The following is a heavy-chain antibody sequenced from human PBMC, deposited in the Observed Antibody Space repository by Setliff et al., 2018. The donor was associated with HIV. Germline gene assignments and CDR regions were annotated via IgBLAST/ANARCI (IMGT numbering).Heavy chain of an antibody. CDR2: INHSGST. D-gene: IGHD6-19*01. CDR3: ARGRSGWYSGYYYYYMDV. J-gene: IGHJ6*03. CDR1: GGSFSGYY. V-gene: IGHV4-34*01. Sequence: SETLSLTCAVYGGSFSGYYWSWIRQPPGKGLEWIGEINHSGSTNYNPSHQSRVTISVDTSKNQFSLKLSSVTAADTAVYYCARGRSGWYSGYYYYYMDVWGKGTTVTVSS.